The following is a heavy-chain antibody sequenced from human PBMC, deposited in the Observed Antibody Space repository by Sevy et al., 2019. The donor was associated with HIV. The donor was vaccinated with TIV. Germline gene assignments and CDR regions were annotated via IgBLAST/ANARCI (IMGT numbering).Heavy chain of an antibody. CDR2: IIPIFGTA. V-gene: IGHV1-69*13. J-gene: IGHJ5*02. CDR1: GGTFSSYA. D-gene: IGHD6-13*01. Sequence: ASVKVSCKASGGTFSSYAISWVRQAPGQGLEWMGGIIPIFGTANYAQKFQGRVTITADESTSTAYMELSSLRSEDTAVYYCASCIAAAGTIWNWFDPWGQGTLVTVSS. CDR3: ASCIAAAGTIWNWFDP.